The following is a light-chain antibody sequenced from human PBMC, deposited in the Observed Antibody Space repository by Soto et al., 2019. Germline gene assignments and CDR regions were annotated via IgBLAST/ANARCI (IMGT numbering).Light chain of an antibody. CDR3: QQYGSSRT. J-gene: IGKJ1*01. CDR2: GAS. CDR1: QSFSATY. Sequence: EIVMTQSPATLSVSPGERATLSCRASQSFSATYLAWYQQKPGQAPRLLIYGASSRATGIPDRFSGSGSGTDFTLTISRLEPEDFAVYYCQQYGSSRTFGQGTKVEIK. V-gene: IGKV3-20*01.